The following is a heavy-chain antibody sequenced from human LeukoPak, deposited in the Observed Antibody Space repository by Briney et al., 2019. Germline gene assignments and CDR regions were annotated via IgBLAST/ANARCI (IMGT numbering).Heavy chain of an antibody. V-gene: IGHV4-34*01. J-gene: IGHJ4*02. CDR1: GGSFSGYY. Sequence: SETLSLTCAVYGGSFSGYYWSWIRQPPGKGLGWIGEINHSGSTNYNPSLKSRVTISVDTSKNQFSLKLSSVTAADTAVYYCARGGLWYYDILTGYYSYWGQGTLVTVSS. CDR2: INHSGST. CDR3: ARGGLWYYDILTGYYSY. D-gene: IGHD3-9*01.